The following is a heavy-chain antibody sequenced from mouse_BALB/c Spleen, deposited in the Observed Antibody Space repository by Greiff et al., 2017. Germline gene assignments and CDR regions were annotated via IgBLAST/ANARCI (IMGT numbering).Heavy chain of an antibody. Sequence: VKLQESGPGLVAPSQSLSITCTVSGFSLTGYGVNWVRQPPGKGLEWLGMIWGDGSTDYNSALKSRLSISKDNSKSQVFLKMNSLQTDDTARYYCARDRTYYGNFYAMDYWGQGTSVTVSS. CDR3: ARDRTYYGNFYAMDY. CDR2: IWGDGST. D-gene: IGHD2-10*01. V-gene: IGHV2-6-7*02. J-gene: IGHJ4*01. CDR1: GFSLTGYG.